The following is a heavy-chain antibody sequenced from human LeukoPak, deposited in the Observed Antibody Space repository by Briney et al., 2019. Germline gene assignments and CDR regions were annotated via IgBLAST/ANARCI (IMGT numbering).Heavy chain of an antibody. D-gene: IGHD3-10*01. J-gene: IGHJ4*02. CDR1: GFTLSNYG. CDR2: ISYDGSTK. Sequence: PGGSLRLSCAASGFTLSNYGMRWVRQAPGKGLEWVAVISYDGSTKYYAVSVRGRFTFSRDNSKNMLYLKMNSLRAEDTAVYYCAKDVGRDYYFSGSRNWDYLDYWGQGTLVTVSS. V-gene: IGHV3-30*18. CDR3: AKDVGRDYYFSGSRNWDYLDY.